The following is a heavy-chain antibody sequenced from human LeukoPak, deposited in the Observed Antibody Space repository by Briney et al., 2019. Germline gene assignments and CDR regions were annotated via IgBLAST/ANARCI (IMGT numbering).Heavy chain of an antibody. J-gene: IGHJ4*02. D-gene: IGHD5-24*01. V-gene: IGHV4-31*03. CDR2: IYYSGST. Sequence: KPSETLSLTCTVSGGSISSGGYYWSWIRQHPGKGLEWIGYIYYSGSTYYNPSLKSRVTISVDTSKNQFSLKLSSVTAADTAVYYCAREMATIEVFDYWGQGTLVTVSS. CDR3: AREMATIEVFDY. CDR1: GGSISSGGYY.